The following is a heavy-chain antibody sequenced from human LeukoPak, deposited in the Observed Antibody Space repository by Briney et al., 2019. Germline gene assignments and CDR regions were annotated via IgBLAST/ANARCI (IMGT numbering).Heavy chain of an antibody. CDR3: ARAAYSSTWYSRYFDL. V-gene: IGHV3-23*01. Sequence: GGSLRLSCAASGFTFSNYAMNWVRQAPGKGLEWVSGISGSGGSTYYADSVKGRFTISRENAKNSLYLQMNSLRAGDTAVYYCARAAYSSTWYSRYFDLWGRGTLVTVSS. J-gene: IGHJ2*01. CDR2: ISGSGGST. D-gene: IGHD6-13*01. CDR1: GFTFSNYA.